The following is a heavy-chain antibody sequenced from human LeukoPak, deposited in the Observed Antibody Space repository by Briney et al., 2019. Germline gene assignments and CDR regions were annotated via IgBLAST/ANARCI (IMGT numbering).Heavy chain of an antibody. Sequence: GASVKVSRKASGYTFTSYDINWVRQATGQGLEWMGWMNPNSGNTGYAQKFQGRVTMTRNTSISTAYMELSSLRSEDTAVYYCARGNYDFWSGYSPFDYWGQGTLVTVSS. V-gene: IGHV1-8*01. CDR3: ARGNYDFWSGYSPFDY. CDR2: MNPNSGNT. CDR1: GYTFTSYD. D-gene: IGHD3-3*01. J-gene: IGHJ4*02.